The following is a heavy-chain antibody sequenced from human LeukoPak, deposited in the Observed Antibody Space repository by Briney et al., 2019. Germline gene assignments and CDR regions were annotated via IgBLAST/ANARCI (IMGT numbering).Heavy chain of an antibody. V-gene: IGHV3-53*01. CDR3: ARASGIQTLHYYYMDV. D-gene: IGHD6-13*01. Sequence: GGSLRLSCAASGFTVSSNYMSWVRQAPGKGLEWVSVIYSGGSTYYADSVKGRFTISRDNSKNTLYLQVNSLRAEDTAVYYCARASGIQTLHYYYMDVWGKGTTVTVSS. CDR1: GFTVSSNY. CDR2: IYSGGST. J-gene: IGHJ6*03.